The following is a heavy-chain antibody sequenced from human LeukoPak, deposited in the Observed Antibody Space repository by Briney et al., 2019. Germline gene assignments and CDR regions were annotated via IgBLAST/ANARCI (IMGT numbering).Heavy chain of an antibody. J-gene: IGHJ4*02. Sequence: GGTLRLSCAASGFTFSTYGMSWVRQAPGKGLEWVSSISGSGASTYYADSVKGRFTISRDNSKNTLYLQMNSLRAEDTAVYYCANLHYDILTGYIYYFDCWGQGTLVTVSS. CDR3: ANLHYDILTGYIYYFDC. D-gene: IGHD3-9*01. V-gene: IGHV3-23*01. CDR1: GFTFSTYG. CDR2: ISGSGAST.